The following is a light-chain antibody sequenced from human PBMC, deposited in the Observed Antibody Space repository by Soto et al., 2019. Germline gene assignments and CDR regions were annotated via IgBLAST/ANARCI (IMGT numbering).Light chain of an antibody. CDR3: SSYAVNNNLGV. J-gene: IGLJ2*01. CDR2: EVS. V-gene: IGLV2-8*01. Sequence: QSALTQPPSASGSPGQSVTISCTGTSSDVGGYNYVSWYQQHPGKAPKLMIYEVSKRPSGVPDRFSGSKSGTTASLTVSGLQAEDEADYYCSSYAVNNNLGVFGGGTKVTVL. CDR1: SSDVGGYNY.